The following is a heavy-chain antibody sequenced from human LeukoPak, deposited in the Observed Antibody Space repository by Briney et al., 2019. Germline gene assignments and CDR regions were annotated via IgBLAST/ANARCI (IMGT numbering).Heavy chain of an antibody. CDR3: ARGPWWLRLYFDY. CDR1: GGSFSGYY. J-gene: IGHJ4*02. D-gene: IGHD5-12*01. CDR2: VNHSGST. Sequence: SETLSLTCAVYGGSFSGYYWSWIRQPPGKGLEWIGEVNHSGSTNYNPSLKSRVTISVDTSKNQFSLKLSSVTAADTAVYHCARGPWWLRLYFDYWGQGTLVTVSS. V-gene: IGHV4-34*01.